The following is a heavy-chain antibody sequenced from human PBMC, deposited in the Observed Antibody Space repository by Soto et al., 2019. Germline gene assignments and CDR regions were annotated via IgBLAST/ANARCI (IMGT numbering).Heavy chain of an antibody. CDR3: ARLAYSGSYVEYYYYGMYV. V-gene: IGHV4-59*08. D-gene: IGHD1-26*01. CDR2: IYYSGST. Sequence: SETLSLTCTVSGGSISSYYWSWIRQPPGKGLEWIGYIYYSGSTNYNPSLKSRVTISVDTSKNQFSLKLSSVTAADTAMYYCARLAYSGSYVEYYYYGMYVWGQGTTVTVSS. J-gene: IGHJ6*02. CDR1: GGSISSYY.